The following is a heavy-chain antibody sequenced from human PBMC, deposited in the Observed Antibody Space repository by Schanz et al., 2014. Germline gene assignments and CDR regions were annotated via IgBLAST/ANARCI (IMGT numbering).Heavy chain of an antibody. CDR3: SRIQDDIVTWSEYYYRMDV. J-gene: IGHJ6*02. D-gene: IGHD3-9*01. CDR1: GYTFSAYS. Sequence: QFQLVQSGTQVKKPGASVKVSCKASGYTFSAYSLHWVRQAPGQGLEWMGWITAYNGDANYALKLQGRVTMTTDTSTSTADMELRSPRSDDAAVYYCSRIQDDIVTWSEYYYRMDVWGQGTTVTVSS. V-gene: IGHV1-18*01. CDR2: ITAYNGDA.